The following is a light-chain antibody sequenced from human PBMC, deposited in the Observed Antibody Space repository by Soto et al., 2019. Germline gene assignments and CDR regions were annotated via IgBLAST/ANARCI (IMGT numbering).Light chain of an antibody. V-gene: IGKV3-15*01. Sequence: EIVMTQSPATLSVSPGERATLSCRASQSISNYLAWYQQKPGQAPRLLIYDASTRATGVTPRFSGSGSGTEFTLTISSLQSEDFAVYYCQQYNDWPPFTFGPGTKVDIK. CDR2: DAS. CDR3: QQYNDWPPFT. CDR1: QSISNY. J-gene: IGKJ3*01.